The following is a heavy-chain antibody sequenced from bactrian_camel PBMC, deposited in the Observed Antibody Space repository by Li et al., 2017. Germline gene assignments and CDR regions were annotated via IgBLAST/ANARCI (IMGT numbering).Heavy chain of an antibody. J-gene: IGHJ7*01. CDR2: IDSDGDT. V-gene: IGHV3S1*01. CDR1: EYEYSATC. Sequence: HVQLVESGGGSVQAGESLQLSCLYEYEYSATCMGWFRQAPGKAREGIAVIDSDGDTAYAESMKDRFTISKDYVKNTLYLHMTNLKPEDSGMYYCASSKYELYSSSLIGTDYDGMVYWGKGTQVTVS. D-gene: IGHD1*01.